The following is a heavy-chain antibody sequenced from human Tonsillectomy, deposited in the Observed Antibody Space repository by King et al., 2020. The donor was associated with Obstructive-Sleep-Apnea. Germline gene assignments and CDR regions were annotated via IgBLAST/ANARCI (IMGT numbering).Heavy chain of an antibody. CDR1: GFTFSNAL. V-gene: IGHV3-15*01. D-gene: IGHD1-14*01. J-gene: IGHJ6*02. CDR3: TTGPEGYYYYGMDV. CDR2: IKSKTDGGTT. Sequence: VQLVESGGGLVKPGGSLRLSCAASGFTFSNALMTWVRQAPGKGLEWVGRIKSKTDGGTTDYAAPVKGRFTISRDDSKNTLYLQMNSLKTEDTAVYYCTTGPEGYYYYGMDVWGQGTTVTVSS.